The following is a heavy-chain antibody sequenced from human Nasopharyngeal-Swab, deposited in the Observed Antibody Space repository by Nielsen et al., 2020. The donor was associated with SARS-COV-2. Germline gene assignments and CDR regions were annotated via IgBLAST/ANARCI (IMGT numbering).Heavy chain of an antibody. CDR1: GGSFSGYY. D-gene: IGHD2-2*02. CDR2: INHSGST. CDR3: GRGQFPPVKYQLPYRTSYYYGMDV. Sequence: GSLRLSCAVYGGSFSGYYWSWIRQPPGKGLEWIGEINHSGSTNYNPSLKSRVTISVDTSKNQFSLKLSSVTAADTAVYYCGRGQFPPVKYQLPYRTSYYYGMDVWGQGTTVTVSS. J-gene: IGHJ6*02. V-gene: IGHV4-34*01.